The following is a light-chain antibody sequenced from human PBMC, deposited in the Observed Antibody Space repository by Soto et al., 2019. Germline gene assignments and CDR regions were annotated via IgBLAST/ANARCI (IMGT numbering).Light chain of an antibody. CDR3: QQYGTSPEWT. Sequence: EIVLTQSPATLSLSPGERATLSCRASQSVSNYLAWYQQKPGQAPRLLISGASSRATGIPDRFSGSGSGTDFTLTISRLEPEDFAVYYCQQYGTSPEWTFGQGTTVEIK. J-gene: IGKJ1*01. CDR1: QSVSNY. V-gene: IGKV3-20*01. CDR2: GAS.